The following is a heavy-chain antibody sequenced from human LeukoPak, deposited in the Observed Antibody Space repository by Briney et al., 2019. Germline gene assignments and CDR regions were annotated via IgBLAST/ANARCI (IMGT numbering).Heavy chain of an antibody. CDR2: ISGSGDNT. D-gene: IGHD4-11*01. CDR1: GFTVSSYD. J-gene: IGHJ6*02. Sequence: GGSLRLSCEASGFTVSSYDMNWARQAPGKGPEWVSSISGSGDNTYYADSVKGRFTISRDNSKNTLSLQMNSLRAEDTAVYYCAKILATVTSYYYGMDVWGQGATVTVSS. CDR3: AKILATVTSYYYGMDV. V-gene: IGHV3-23*01.